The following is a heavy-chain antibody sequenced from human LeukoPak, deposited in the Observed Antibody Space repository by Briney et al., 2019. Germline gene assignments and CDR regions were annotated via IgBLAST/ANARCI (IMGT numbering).Heavy chain of an antibody. CDR3: ARDRILWFGGIDAFDI. J-gene: IGHJ3*02. V-gene: IGHV1-2*04. CDR1: GYTFTSYA. CDR2: INPNSGGT. D-gene: IGHD3-10*01. Sequence: EASVKVSCKASGYTFTSYAMNWVRQAPGQGLEGMGWINPNSGGTNYAQKFQGWVTMTRDTSISTAYMELSRLRSDDTAVYYCARDRILWFGGIDAFDIWGQGTMVTVSS.